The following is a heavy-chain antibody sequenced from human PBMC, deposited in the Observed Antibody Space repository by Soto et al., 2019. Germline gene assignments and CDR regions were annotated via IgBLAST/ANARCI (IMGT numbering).Heavy chain of an antibody. J-gene: IGHJ4*02. CDR2: ISYDGSNK. Sequence: QVQLVESGGGVVQPGRSLRLSCAASGFTFSTYAMHWVRQAPGKGLEWVAVISYDGSNKYYADSVKGRFTISRDNSKNTLYLQMNSLRAEDTAVNYYAKGHIQFWLLFDYWGQGTLVTVSS. D-gene: IGHD5-18*01. V-gene: IGHV3-30*18. CDR3: AKGHIQFWLLFDY. CDR1: GFTFSTYA.